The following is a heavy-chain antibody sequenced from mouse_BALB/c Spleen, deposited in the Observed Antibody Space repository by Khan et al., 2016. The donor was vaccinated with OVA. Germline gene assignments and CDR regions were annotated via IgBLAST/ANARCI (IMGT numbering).Heavy chain of an antibody. J-gene: IGHJ2*01. V-gene: IGHV1-7*01. CDR3: TRDRIDY. Sequence: QVRLQQSGAERAKPGASVKMSCKASGYTFTTYWMHWVKQRPGQGLEWIGYINPTSGYTDYNEKFKDRATLSADKSSSTAYMQLGSLTSEDSAVYYCTRDRIDYWGQGTTLTVSS. CDR1: GYTFTTYW. CDR2: INPTSGYT.